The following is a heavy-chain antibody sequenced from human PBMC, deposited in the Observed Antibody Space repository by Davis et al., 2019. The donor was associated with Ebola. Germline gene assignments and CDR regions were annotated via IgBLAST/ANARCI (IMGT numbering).Heavy chain of an antibody. CDR2: ISGSGGST. CDR1: GFTISSYA. CDR3: AKDRSSGWYVGYYYYGMDV. Sequence: GESLKISCAASGFTISSYAMSWVRQAPGKGLEWVSAISGSGGSTYYADSVKGRFTISRDNSKNTLYLQMNSLRAEDTAVYYCAKDRSSGWYVGYYYYGMDVWGQGTTVTVSS. D-gene: IGHD6-19*01. J-gene: IGHJ6*02. V-gene: IGHV3-23*01.